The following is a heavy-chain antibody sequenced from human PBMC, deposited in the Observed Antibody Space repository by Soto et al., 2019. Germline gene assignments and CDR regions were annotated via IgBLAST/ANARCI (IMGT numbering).Heavy chain of an antibody. CDR2: INPRSGDT. Sequence: QVQLVQSGAEVKKPGASVKVSCKVSGYTFIGYYIHWVRQAPGQGLEWMGRINPRSGDTTYAQKFQGRLTMTRDTSISTAYMELSSLRSDDTAVYYCGRDGVGATPLGWFDPWGQGSLVTVSS. V-gene: IGHV1-2*06. J-gene: IGHJ5*02. D-gene: IGHD1-26*01. CDR1: GYTFIGYY. CDR3: GRDGVGATPLGWFDP.